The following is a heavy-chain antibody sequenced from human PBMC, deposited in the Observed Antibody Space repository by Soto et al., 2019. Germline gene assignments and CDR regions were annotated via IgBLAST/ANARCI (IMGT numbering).Heavy chain of an antibody. CDR2: VSDSGGNT. CDR3: AKQMTTGGNYYYCGMDV. D-gene: IGHD4-17*01. Sequence: PGGSLRLSCAASGFTFINYAMNWVRQAPGKGLEWVSTVSDSGGNTYYADSVKGRFTISRDNSKNTLYLQMNSLRAEDTAVYYCAKQMTTGGNYYYCGMDVCGQGTTVTVSS. V-gene: IGHV3-23*01. J-gene: IGHJ6*02. CDR1: GFTFINYA.